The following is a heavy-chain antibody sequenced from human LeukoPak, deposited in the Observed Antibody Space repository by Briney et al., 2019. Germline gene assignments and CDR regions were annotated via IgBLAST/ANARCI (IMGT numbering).Heavy chain of an antibody. V-gene: IGHV4-59*01. CDR1: GDSLNFYY. D-gene: IGHD4-17*01. Sequence: SETLSLTCSVSGDSLNFYYWSWIRQAPEKGLEWIGYISNSGISYYNPPLKSRVTISLDTSKNHFSLNLTSLTAADTAVYYCARNFARNSGDYGNDAFDVWGQGTMVSVSS. CDR2: ISNSGIS. J-gene: IGHJ3*01. CDR3: ARNFARNSGDYGNDAFDV.